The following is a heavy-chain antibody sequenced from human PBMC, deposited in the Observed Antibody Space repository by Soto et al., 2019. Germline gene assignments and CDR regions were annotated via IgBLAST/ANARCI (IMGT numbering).Heavy chain of an antibody. CDR1: GGTFSSYA. CDR3: ATSYGLAAAGRAFDY. Sequence: QVHLVQSGAEVKKPGSSVNVSCKASGGTFSSYAISWVRQAPGQGLEWMGGIIPIFGTANYAQKFQGRVTITADESTSTSYRELSSLRADDTAVYYCATSYGLAAAGRAFDYWGQGTLVPVSA. J-gene: IGHJ4*02. D-gene: IGHD6-13*01. CDR2: IIPIFGTA. V-gene: IGHV1-69*01.